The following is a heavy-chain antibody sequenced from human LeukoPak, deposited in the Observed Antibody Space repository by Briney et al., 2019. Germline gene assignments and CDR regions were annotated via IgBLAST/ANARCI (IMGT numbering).Heavy chain of an antibody. CDR2: IYPGDSDT. Sequence: GASLQISCKGSGYSFANYWIGWVRQLPGKGLEWMGIIYPGDSDTRYSPSFQGQVTISADRSISTAYLQWSSLKASDTAMYYCARSSSGWLLPKFYFDFWGQGTLVTVSS. CDR3: ARSSSGWLLPKFYFDF. D-gene: IGHD6-19*01. J-gene: IGHJ4*02. V-gene: IGHV5-51*01. CDR1: GYSFANYW.